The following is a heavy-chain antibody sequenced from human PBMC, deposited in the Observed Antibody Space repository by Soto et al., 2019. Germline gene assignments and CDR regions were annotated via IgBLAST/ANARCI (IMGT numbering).Heavy chain of an antibody. J-gene: IGHJ3*01. D-gene: IGHD4-17*01. Sequence: EVQLVESGGGLVQPGGSLRLSCTASGLNLAKYAMNWVRQAPGRGLEWVSGINWNSGTLDYADSVKGRFTISSDNARKSLYLQMHRLRADDTALDYCVKDGDYGDYEGGLGEAYDVWGRGTMVTVSS. V-gene: IGHV3-9*01. CDR3: VKDGDYGDYEGGLGEAYDV. CDR1: GLNLAKYA. CDR2: INWNSGTL.